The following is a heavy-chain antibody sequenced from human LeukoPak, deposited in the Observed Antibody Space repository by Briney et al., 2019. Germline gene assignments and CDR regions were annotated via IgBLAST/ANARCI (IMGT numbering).Heavy chain of an antibody. Sequence: GASVKVSCKASGYTFTGYYMHWVRQAPGQGLEWMGWISAYNGNTNYAQKLQGRVTMTTDTSTSTAYMELRSLRSDDTAVYYCARVECSGGSCYWFDPWGQGTLVTVSS. CDR2: ISAYNGNT. CDR1: GYTFTGYY. CDR3: ARVECSGGSCYWFDP. J-gene: IGHJ5*02. V-gene: IGHV1-18*04. D-gene: IGHD2-15*01.